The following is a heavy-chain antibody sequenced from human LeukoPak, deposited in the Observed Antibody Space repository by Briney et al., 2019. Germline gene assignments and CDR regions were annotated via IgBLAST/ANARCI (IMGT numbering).Heavy chain of an antibody. Sequence: GGSLRLSCAASGFTFSRSWMHWVRQSPGKGLVWVSRLNDDGSTTTYADSVKGRFTISRDNAKNSLYLQMNSLRAEDTAVYYCAVQKSIIYGMDVWGQGITVTVSS. V-gene: IGHV3-74*01. D-gene: IGHD3-10*01. J-gene: IGHJ6*02. CDR1: GFTFSRSW. CDR3: AVQKSIIYGMDV. CDR2: LNDDGSTT.